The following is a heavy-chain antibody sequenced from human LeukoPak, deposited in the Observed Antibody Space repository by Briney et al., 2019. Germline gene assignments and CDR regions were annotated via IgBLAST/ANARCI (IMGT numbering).Heavy chain of an antibody. V-gene: IGHV4-59*10. CDR1: GGSFSGYY. Sequence: SETLSLTCAVYGGSFSGYYWSWIRQPAGKGLEWIGRIYTSGSTTYNPSLKSRVTMSVDTSKSQFSLNLMSVTAADTAVYYCARAYSSSWYFNWSDPWGQGTLVTVSS. J-gene: IGHJ5*02. D-gene: IGHD6-13*01. CDR2: IYTSGST. CDR3: ARAYSSSWYFNWSDP.